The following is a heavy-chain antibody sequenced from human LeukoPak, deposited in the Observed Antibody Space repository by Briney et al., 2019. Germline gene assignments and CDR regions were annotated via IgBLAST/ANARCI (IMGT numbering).Heavy chain of an antibody. D-gene: IGHD3-16*01. CDR1: GFTFSSYA. V-gene: IGHV3-23*01. CDR2: ISGCGGST. Sequence: GGSLRLSCAASGFTFSSYAMSWVRQAPGKGLEWVSAISGCGGSTYYADSVKGRFTISRDNAKNSLYLQMNSLRAEDTAVYYCAREVSWGYYFDYWGQGTLVTVSS. CDR3: AREVSWGYYFDY. J-gene: IGHJ4*02.